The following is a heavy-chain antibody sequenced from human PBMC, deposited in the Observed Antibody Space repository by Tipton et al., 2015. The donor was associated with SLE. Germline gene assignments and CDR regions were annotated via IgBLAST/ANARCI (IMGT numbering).Heavy chain of an antibody. CDR3: ARWAGPTVNFDY. CDR2: IYYSGST. Sequence: TLSLTCTVSGGSISSYYWSWIRQPPGKGLEWIGYIYYSGSTNYNPSLKSRVTISVDTSKNQFSPKLSSVTAADTAVYYCARWAGPTVNFDYWGQGTLVTVPS. V-gene: IGHV4-59*01. D-gene: IGHD4-11*01. CDR1: GGSISSYY. J-gene: IGHJ4*02.